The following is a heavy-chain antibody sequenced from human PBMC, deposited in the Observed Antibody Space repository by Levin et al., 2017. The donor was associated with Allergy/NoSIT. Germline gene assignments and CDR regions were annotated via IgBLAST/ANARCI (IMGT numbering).Heavy chain of an antibody. CDR1: GASISSSSYY. J-gene: IGHJ5*02. V-gene: IGHV4-39*01. D-gene: IGHD2-15*01. CDR2: IYYSGNT. Sequence: SETLSLTCTVSGASISSSSYYWGWIRQPPGKGLEWIGSIYYSGNTYYYPSLKSRVTISVDTSKNQFFLKLTSVTAADTAIYYCARQGGVAPFCFDPWGQGTLVTVSS. CDR3: ARQGGVAPFCFDP.